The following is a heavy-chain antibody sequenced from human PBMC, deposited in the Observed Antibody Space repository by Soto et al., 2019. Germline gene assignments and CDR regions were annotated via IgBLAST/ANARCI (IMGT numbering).Heavy chain of an antibody. D-gene: IGHD3-3*01. J-gene: IGHJ6*02. Sequence: GGSLRLSCAASGFTFSDYYMSWIRQAPGKGLEWVSYISSSGSTIYYADSVKGRFTISGDNAKNSLYLQMNSLRAEDTAVYYCASLPIFGVVQNYGMDVWGQGTTVTVSS. V-gene: IGHV3-11*01. CDR2: ISSSGSTI. CDR1: GFTFSDYY. CDR3: ASLPIFGVVQNYGMDV.